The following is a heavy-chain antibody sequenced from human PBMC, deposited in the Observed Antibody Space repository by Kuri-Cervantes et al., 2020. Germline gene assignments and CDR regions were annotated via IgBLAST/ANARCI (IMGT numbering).Heavy chain of an antibody. CDR3: ARDNVPWAMDSLCI. Sequence: GGSLRLSCATSGFTFSSYDMHWVRQATGKGLEWVSAIGTAGDTYYPGSVKGRFTISRDNSKNKLYLQMNSLRAEDTAVYYCARDNVPWAMDSLCIWGQGTMVTVSS. V-gene: IGHV3-13*01. CDR2: IGTAGDT. J-gene: IGHJ3*02. D-gene: IGHD2-2*01. CDR1: GFTFSSYD.